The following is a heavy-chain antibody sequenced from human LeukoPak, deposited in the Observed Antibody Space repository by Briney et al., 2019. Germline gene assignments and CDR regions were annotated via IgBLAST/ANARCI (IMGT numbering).Heavy chain of an antibody. Sequence: SETLSLTCTVSGASISHSNYYWGWIRQPPGKGLEWIGSIYYSGSTYYSPSLKSRVTISIDTSKNQFSLKLSSVTAADTAVYYCARWMAIHPGYFDYWGQGTLVTVSS. CDR2: IYYSGST. D-gene: IGHD5-24*01. J-gene: IGHJ4*02. CDR3: ARWMAIHPGYFDY. V-gene: IGHV4-39*07. CDR1: GASISHSNYY.